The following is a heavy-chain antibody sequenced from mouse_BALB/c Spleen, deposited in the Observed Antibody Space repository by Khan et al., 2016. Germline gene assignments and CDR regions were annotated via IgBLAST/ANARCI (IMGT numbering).Heavy chain of an antibody. J-gene: IGHJ4*01. V-gene: IGHV2-9*02. CDR1: GFSLTNYG. D-gene: IGHD2-1*01. CDR3: ARDYGNSFYFAMDY. Sequence: VQLQESGPGLVAPSQSLSITCTVSGFSLTNYGVHWVRQPPGKGLEWLGIIWTGGSTNYNSALMSRLSIIKDNSKSQIFLKMDSLQTDDTAMYYCARDYGNSFYFAMDYWGQGTSVTVSS. CDR2: IWTGGST.